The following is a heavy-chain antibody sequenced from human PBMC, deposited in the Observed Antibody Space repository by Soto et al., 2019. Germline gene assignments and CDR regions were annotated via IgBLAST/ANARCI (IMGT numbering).Heavy chain of an antibody. D-gene: IGHD6-19*01. CDR2: IWYDGSNK. J-gene: IGHJ4*02. Sequence: GGSLRLSCAASGFTFSSYGMHWVRQAPGKGLEWVAVIWYDGSNKYYADSVKGRFTISRDNSKNMLYLQMNSLRAEDTAVYYCARTNSSGFYFDYWGQGTLVTVSS. CDR1: GFTFSSYG. CDR3: ARTNSSGFYFDY. V-gene: IGHV3-33*01.